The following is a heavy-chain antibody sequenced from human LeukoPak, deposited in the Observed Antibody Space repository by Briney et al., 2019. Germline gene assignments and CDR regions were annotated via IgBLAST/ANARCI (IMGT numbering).Heavy chain of an antibody. V-gene: IGHV4-31*03. Sequence: PSETLSLTCTVSGGSISSGGYYWSWIRQHPGKGLEWIGYIYYSGSTYYNPSLKSRVTISVDTSKNQFSLKLSSVTAADTAVYYCARISSSWCLPAGLMDVWGKGTTVTVSS. J-gene: IGHJ6*03. CDR2: IYYSGST. CDR1: GGSISSGGYY. CDR3: ARISSSWCLPAGLMDV. D-gene: IGHD6-13*01.